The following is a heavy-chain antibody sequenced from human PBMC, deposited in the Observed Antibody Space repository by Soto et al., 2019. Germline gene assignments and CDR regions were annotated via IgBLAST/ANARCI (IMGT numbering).Heavy chain of an antibody. D-gene: IGHD1-7*01. CDR1: GYTFTSYA. CDR3: AREGMESYNWNYGGRKNWFDP. CDR2: INAGNGNT. J-gene: IGHJ5*02. Sequence: ASVKVSCKASGYTFTSYAMHWVRQAPGQRLEWMGWINAGNGNTKYSQKFQGRVTITRDTSASTAYMELSSLRSEDTAVYYCAREGMESYNWNYGGRKNWFDPWGQGTLVTVSS. V-gene: IGHV1-3*01.